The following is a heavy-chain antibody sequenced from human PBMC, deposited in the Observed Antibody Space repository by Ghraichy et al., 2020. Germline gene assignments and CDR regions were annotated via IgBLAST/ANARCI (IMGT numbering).Heavy chain of an antibody. V-gene: IGHV4-59*01. D-gene: IGHD6-13*01. Sequence: ETRSLTCTVSGGSISSYYWSWIRQPPGKGLEWIGYVYYSGSTNYNPSVKSRVTISLDTSKKQFSLKLSSVTAADTAVYYCASLTGTGTGHFDYWGQGTLVTVSS. J-gene: IGHJ4*02. CDR2: VYYSGST. CDR1: GGSISSYY. CDR3: ASLTGTGTGHFDY.